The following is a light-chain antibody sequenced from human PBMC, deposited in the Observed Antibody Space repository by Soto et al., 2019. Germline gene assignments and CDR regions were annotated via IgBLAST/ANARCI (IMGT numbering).Light chain of an antibody. J-gene: IGKJ5*01. CDR2: GAS. CDR3: QQCNCSPIT. V-gene: IGKV3-15*01. CDR1: QSVGDN. Sequence: EVLMTQSPATLSVSPGERVTISCRSSQSVGDNLAWYQQKPGKGPRLLIYGASTRESGVPARFSGSGSGTEFTLTVSSLQSEDSAIYYCQQCNCSPITFGQGTRLEIK.